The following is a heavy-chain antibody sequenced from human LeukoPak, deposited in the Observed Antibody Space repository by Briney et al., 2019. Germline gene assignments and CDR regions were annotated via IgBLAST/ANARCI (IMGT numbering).Heavy chain of an antibody. V-gene: IGHV1-2*02. Sequence: WASVKVSCKAYEYTFIDYYLHWVRQAPGQGFEWMGWINPHSGGTYYVQTFQGRVTMTTDTSTSTAYMELRSLRSDDTAVYYCARDRAIATDAFDIWGQGQWSPSLQ. CDR2: INPHSGGT. CDR3: ARDRAIATDAFDI. J-gene: IGHJ3*02. CDR1: EYTFIDYY. D-gene: IGHD2-2*02.